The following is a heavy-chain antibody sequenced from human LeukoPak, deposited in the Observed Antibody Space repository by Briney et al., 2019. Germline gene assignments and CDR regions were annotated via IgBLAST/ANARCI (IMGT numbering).Heavy chain of an antibody. CDR2: IYYSGST. J-gene: IGHJ6*02. CDR3: AGRVSIAGGRHGENYYYXXXDV. CDR1: GGSISSYY. Sequence: SETLSLTYTVSGGSISSYYWSWIRQPPGKGLEWIGYIYYSGSTNYNPSLKSRVTISVDTSKNQFSLKLSSVTAADTAVYYCAGRVSIAGGRHGENYYYXXXDVWGQGTTVTVSS. V-gene: IGHV4-59*08. D-gene: IGHD6-6*01.